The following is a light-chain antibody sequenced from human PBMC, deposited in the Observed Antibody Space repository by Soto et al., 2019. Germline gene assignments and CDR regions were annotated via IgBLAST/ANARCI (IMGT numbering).Light chain of an antibody. CDR2: DAS. J-gene: IGKJ1*01. CDR3: QQYNSYSGT. Sequence: DIQMTQSPSTLSASVGDRVTITCRASQSSSSWLAWYQQKPGKAPKLLIYDASSFESGVPSRFIGSGSGTEFTLTISSLQPDDFATYYCQQYNSYSGTFGQGTKVEIK. V-gene: IGKV1-5*01. CDR1: QSSSSW.